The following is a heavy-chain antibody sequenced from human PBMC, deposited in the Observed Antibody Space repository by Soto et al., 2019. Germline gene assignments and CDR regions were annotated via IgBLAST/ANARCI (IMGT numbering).Heavy chain of an antibody. CDR3: ARHGADYDFWSGYPHYYGMDV. D-gene: IGHD3-3*01. V-gene: IGHV5-10-1*01. CDR2: IDPSDSYT. Sequence: PWESLKISCKGSGYSFTSYWISWVRQMPGKGLEWMGRIDPSDSYTNYSPSFQGHVTISADKSISTAYLQWSSLKASDTDMYYCARHGADYDFWSGYPHYYGMDVWGQGTTVTGSS. CDR1: GYSFTSYW. J-gene: IGHJ6*02.